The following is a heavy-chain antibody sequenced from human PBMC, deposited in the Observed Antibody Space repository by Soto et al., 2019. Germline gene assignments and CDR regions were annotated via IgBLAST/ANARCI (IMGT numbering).Heavy chain of an antibody. CDR1: GGSISSYY. CDR2: IYYSGST. J-gene: IGHJ4*02. Sequence: PSETLSLTCTVSGGSISSYYWSWIRQPPGKGLEWIGYIYYSGSTNYSPSLKSRVTISVDTSKNQFSLKLSSVTAADTAVYYCARGAAARPFDYWGQGTLVTAPQ. V-gene: IGHV4-59*01. CDR3: ARGAAARPFDY. D-gene: IGHD6-6*01.